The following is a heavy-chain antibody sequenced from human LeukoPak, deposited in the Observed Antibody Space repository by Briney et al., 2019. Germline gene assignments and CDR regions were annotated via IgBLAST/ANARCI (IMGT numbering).Heavy chain of an antibody. CDR3: ARGLRQLVRSWHY. D-gene: IGHD6-6*01. CDR1: GVSFSGYY. V-gene: IGHV4-34*01. J-gene: IGHJ4*02. CDR2: INHRGST. Sequence: SETLSLTCAVYGVSFSGYYWSWIRQPPGKGLEWIGEINHRGSTNYNPSLKSRVTISVDTSKNQFSLKLSSVTAADTAVYYCARGLRQLVRSWHYWGQGTLVTVSS.